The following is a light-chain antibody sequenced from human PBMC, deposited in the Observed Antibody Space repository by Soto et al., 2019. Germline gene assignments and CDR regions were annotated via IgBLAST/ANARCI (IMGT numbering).Light chain of an antibody. Sequence: AIRMTQSPSSFSASTGDRVTITRRASQGISSYLAWYQQKPGKAPKLLIYAASTLQSGVPSRFSGSGSGTEFTLTISSLQPEDFATYYCQQLNSYPRTFGQGTRLEI. CDR2: AAS. J-gene: IGKJ5*01. V-gene: IGKV1-8*01. CDR1: QGISSY. CDR3: QQLNSYPRT.